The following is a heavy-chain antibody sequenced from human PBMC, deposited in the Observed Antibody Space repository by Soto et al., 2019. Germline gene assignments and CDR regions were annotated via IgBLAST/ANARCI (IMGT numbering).Heavy chain of an antibody. CDR1: GFTFSSYG. Sequence: QVQLVESGGGVVQPGRSLRLSCAASGFTFSSYGMHWVRKAPGKGLEWVAVIWYDGSNKYYADSVKGRFTISRDNSKNTLYLQMNSLRAEDTAVYYCARAFSGSGTYYYYGMDVWGQGTTVTVSS. CDR2: IWYDGSNK. J-gene: IGHJ6*02. D-gene: IGHD3-10*01. CDR3: ARAFSGSGTYYYYGMDV. V-gene: IGHV3-33*01.